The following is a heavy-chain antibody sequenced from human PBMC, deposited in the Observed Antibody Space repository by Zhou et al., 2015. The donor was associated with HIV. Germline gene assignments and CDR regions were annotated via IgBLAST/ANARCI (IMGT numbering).Heavy chain of an antibody. J-gene: IGHJ4*02. Sequence: EVQLVESGGTLVQPGGSLRLSCTASGFIFRSYWMSWVRQAPGKGLEWVANIKQDASEEYYVDSVKGRFTISRDNAQNSLYLEMNSLRAEDTAIYYCARDLYYLDYWGQGTLVTVSS. CDR3: ARDLYYLDY. D-gene: IGHD3-16*01. CDR1: GFIFRSYW. CDR2: IKQDASEE. V-gene: IGHV3-7*01.